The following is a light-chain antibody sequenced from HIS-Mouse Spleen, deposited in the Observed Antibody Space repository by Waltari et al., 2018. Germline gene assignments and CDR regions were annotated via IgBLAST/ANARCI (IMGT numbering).Light chain of an antibody. CDR2: DVS. Sequence: QSALTQPASVSGSPGQSIPISCTGTSTAVGCYNFFSWYKQPPGKAPQLVIYDVSTRPSGVSNRFSGSKSGNTASLTISGLQAEDEADYYCSSYTSSSTRVFGGGTKLTVL. V-gene: IGLV2-14*03. J-gene: IGLJ2*01. CDR1: STAVGCYNF. CDR3: SSYTSSSTRV.